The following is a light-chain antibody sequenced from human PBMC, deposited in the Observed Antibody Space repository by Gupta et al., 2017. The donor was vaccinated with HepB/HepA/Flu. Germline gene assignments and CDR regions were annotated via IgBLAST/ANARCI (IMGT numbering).Light chain of an antibody. V-gene: IGKV1-5*03. Sequence: DIQMTQSPSTLSASVGDRVTITCRAGQSINSWLAWYQQKPGRAPKLLIYKASSLESGVPSRFSGSGSGTEFTLTISSLQPDDFATYYCLQENNNFRTFGQGTKVEIK. CDR2: KAS. J-gene: IGKJ1*01. CDR1: QSINSW. CDR3: LQENNNFRT.